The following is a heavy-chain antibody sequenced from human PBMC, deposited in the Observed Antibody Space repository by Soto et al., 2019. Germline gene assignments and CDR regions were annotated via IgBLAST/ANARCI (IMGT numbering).Heavy chain of an antibody. V-gene: IGHV5-51*01. Sequence: PGESLKIYCKGSGYSFTSYWIGCVSQMPGKGLEWMGIIYPGDSDTRYSPSFQGQVTISDDKYISTDYLQWSSLKASDTAMYYCPRHPDIPDDSSGYYNNIPIPPSDYWGQGTPVTVSS. J-gene: IGHJ4*02. D-gene: IGHD3-22*01. CDR1: GYSFTSYW. CDR3: PRHPDIPDDSSGYYNNIPIPPSDY. CDR2: IYPGDSDT.